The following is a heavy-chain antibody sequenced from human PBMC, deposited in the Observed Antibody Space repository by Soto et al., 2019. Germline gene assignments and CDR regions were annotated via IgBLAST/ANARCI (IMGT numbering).Heavy chain of an antibody. D-gene: IGHD6-13*01. CDR3: ASTDLSIAAAGTVDY. CDR1: GFTVSSNY. Sequence: EVQLVETGGGLIQPGGSLRLSCAASGFTVSSNYMSWVRQAPGKGLEWVSVIYSGGSTYYADSVKGRFTISRDNSKNTLYLQMNSLRAEDTAVYYGASTDLSIAAAGTVDYWGQGTLVTVSS. J-gene: IGHJ4*02. V-gene: IGHV3-53*02. CDR2: IYSGGST.